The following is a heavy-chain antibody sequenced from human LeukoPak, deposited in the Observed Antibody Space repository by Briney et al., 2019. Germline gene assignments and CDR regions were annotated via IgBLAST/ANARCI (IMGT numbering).Heavy chain of an antibody. V-gene: IGHV3-11*01. D-gene: IGHD2/OR15-2a*01. J-gene: IGHJ3*02. CDR3: ARFKIGPSAFDI. CDR2: ISSSGSTI. CDR1: GFTFSSYW. Sequence: GGSLRLSCAASGFTFSSYWMSWIRQAPGKGLEWVSYISSSGSTIYYADSVKGRFTISRDNAKNSLYLQMNSLRAEDTAVYYCARFKIGPSAFDIWGQGTMVTVSS.